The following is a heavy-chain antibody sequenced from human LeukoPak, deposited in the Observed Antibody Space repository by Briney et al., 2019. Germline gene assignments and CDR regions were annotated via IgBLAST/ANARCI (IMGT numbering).Heavy chain of an antibody. Sequence: GGSLRLSCAASGFTFSSYEMSWVRQAPGKGLEWVSYISSSGSTIYYADSVKGRFTISRDNAKNSLYLQMNSLRAEDTAVYYCARGATGYSSSWYSPWGQGTLVTVSS. D-gene: IGHD6-13*01. V-gene: IGHV3-48*03. CDR3: ARGATGYSSSWYSP. J-gene: IGHJ5*02. CDR2: ISSSGSTI. CDR1: GFTFSSYE.